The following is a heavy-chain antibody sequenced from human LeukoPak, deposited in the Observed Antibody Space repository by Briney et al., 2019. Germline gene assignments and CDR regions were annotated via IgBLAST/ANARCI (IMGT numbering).Heavy chain of an antibody. J-gene: IGHJ4*02. Sequence: SETLSLTCTVSGGSISSYYWSWIRQPAGKGLEWIGHIYTSGSTNYNPSLKSRVTMSVDTSKNQFSLKLSSVTAADTAVYYCRQQLGKWGFDYWGQGTLVTVSS. CDR1: GGSISSYY. CDR2: IYTSGST. V-gene: IGHV4-4*07. D-gene: IGHD6-13*01. CDR3: RQQLGKWGFDY.